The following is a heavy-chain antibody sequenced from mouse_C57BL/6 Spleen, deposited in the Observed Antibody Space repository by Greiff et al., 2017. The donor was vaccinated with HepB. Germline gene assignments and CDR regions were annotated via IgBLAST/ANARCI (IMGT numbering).Heavy chain of an antibody. J-gene: IGHJ1*03. Sequence: VQLKQSGAELVRPGASVKLSCTASGFNIKDYYMHWVKQRPEQGLEWIGRIDPEDGDTEYAPKFQGKATMTADTSSNTAYLQLSSLTSEDTAVYYCTTASTVVAPRYFDGWGTGTTVTVSS. V-gene: IGHV14-1*01. D-gene: IGHD1-1*01. CDR1: GFNIKDYY. CDR2: IDPEDGDT. CDR3: TTASTVVAPRYFDG.